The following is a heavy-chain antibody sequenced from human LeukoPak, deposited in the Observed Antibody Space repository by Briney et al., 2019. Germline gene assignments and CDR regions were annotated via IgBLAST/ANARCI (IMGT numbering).Heavy chain of an antibody. V-gene: IGHV1-8*03. D-gene: IGHD3-10*01. CDR3: VRNYYGSRSYPLVDY. J-gene: IGHJ4*02. Sequence: GASVKVSCKASGYTFTSYDINWVRQATGQGLEWMGWMNPNSGNTGYAQKFQGRVTITRNTSISTAYMELSSLRSEDTAVYYCVRNYYGSRSYPLVDYWGQGTLVTVSS. CDR1: GYTFTSYD. CDR2: MNPNSGNT.